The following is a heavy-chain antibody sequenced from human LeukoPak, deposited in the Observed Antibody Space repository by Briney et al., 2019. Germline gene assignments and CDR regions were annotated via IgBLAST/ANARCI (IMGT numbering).Heavy chain of an antibody. V-gene: IGHV4-39*07. CDR2: INHSGST. CDR1: GGSISSGSYY. D-gene: IGHD3-22*01. J-gene: IGHJ4*02. Sequence: SETLSLTCTVSGGSISSGSYYWSWIRQPPVKGLKWIGEINHSGSTNYNPSLKSRVTISVDTSKNQFSLKLSSVTAADTAVYYCARRVHDSSPVHFDYWGQGTLVTVSS. CDR3: ARRVHDSSPVHFDY.